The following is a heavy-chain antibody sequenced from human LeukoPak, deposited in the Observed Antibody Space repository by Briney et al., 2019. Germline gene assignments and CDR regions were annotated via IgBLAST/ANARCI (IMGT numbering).Heavy chain of an antibody. CDR3: ARVGAVAGPYYFDY. CDR2: INAGNGNT. J-gene: IGHJ4*02. CDR1: GYIFTNYA. V-gene: IGHV1-3*01. Sequence: ASVKVSCKASGYIFTNYAMHWVRQAPGQRLEWMGWINAGNGNTKYSQKFQGRVTITRDTSASTAYMELSSLRSEDTAVFYCARVGAVAGPYYFDYWGQGTLDTVSS. D-gene: IGHD6-19*01.